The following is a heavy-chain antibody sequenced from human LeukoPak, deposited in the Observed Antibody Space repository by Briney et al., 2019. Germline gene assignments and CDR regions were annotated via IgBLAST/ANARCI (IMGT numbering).Heavy chain of an antibody. D-gene: IGHD3-22*01. CDR2: IYYRGST. Sequence: PSQTLSLTCSVSGQSVSRIDSYWDWIRQPPGKGLEWVGTIYYRGSTYSSPALHTRVTMSVDPSKNKFSLNLRSVTAADTELYCCARRRYYDGSGYLEWGQGTLLSVSS. J-gene: IGHJ1*01. CDR3: ARRRYYDGSGYLE. V-gene: IGHV4-39*01. CDR1: GQSVSRIDSY.